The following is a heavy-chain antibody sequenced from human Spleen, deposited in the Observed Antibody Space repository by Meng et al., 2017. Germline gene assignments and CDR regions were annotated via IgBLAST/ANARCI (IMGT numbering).Heavy chain of an antibody. Sequence: ASVKVSCKPSGYNFPDYYIHWVRRAPGQGLEWMGRINPKSGDTHYAQKFQARVTMTGETSISTAYMELSGLGSDDTAMYYCARDEDISAAGKLFGDYWGQGTLVTVSS. J-gene: IGHJ4*02. CDR3: ARDEDISAAGKLFGDY. CDR2: INPKSGDT. D-gene: IGHD6-25*01. CDR1: GYNFPDYY. V-gene: IGHV1-2*06.